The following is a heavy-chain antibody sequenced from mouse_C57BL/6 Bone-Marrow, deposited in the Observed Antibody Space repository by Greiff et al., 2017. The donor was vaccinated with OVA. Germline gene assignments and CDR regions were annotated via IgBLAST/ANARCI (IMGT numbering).Heavy chain of an antibody. J-gene: IGHJ3*01. D-gene: IGHD4-1*01. V-gene: IGHV5-9-1*02. Sequence: EVQGVESGEGLVKPGGSLKLSCAASGFTFSSYAMSWVRQTPEKRLEWVAYISSGDDYIYYADTVKGRFTISRDNARNTLYLQMSSLKSEDTAMYYCTRAWAAWFAYWGQGTLVTVSA. CDR1: GFTFSSYA. CDR2: ISSGDDYI. CDR3: TRAWAAWFAY.